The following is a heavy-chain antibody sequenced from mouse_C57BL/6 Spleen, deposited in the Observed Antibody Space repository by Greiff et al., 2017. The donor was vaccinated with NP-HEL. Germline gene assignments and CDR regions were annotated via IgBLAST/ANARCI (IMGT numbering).Heavy chain of an antibody. V-gene: IGHV1-64*01. CDR1: GYTFTSYW. D-gene: IGHD1-1*01. Sequence: QVQLQQPGAELVKPGASVKLSCKASGYTFTSYWMHWVKQRPGQGLEWIGMIHPNSGSTNYNEKFKSKATLTVDKSSSTAYMQLSSLTSEDSAVYYCARSAHYGSNDYWGQGTTLTVSS. CDR2: IHPNSGST. J-gene: IGHJ2*01. CDR3: ARSAHYGSNDY.